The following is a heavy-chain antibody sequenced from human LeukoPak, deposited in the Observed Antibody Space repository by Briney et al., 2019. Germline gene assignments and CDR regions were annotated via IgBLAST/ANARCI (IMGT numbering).Heavy chain of an antibody. D-gene: IGHD3-10*01. Sequence: ASVKVSCKASGYTFTSYGISWVRQAPGQGLEWMGWISAYNGNTNYAQKLQGRVTMTTDTYTSTAYMELRSLRSDDTAVYYCARDGTVLLWFGEYFDYWGQGTLVTVSS. V-gene: IGHV1-18*01. CDR2: ISAYNGNT. CDR3: ARDGTVLLWFGEYFDY. J-gene: IGHJ4*02. CDR1: GYTFTSYG.